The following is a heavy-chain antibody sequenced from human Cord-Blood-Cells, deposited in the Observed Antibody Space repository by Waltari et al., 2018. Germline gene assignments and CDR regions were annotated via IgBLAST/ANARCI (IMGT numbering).Heavy chain of an antibody. Sequence: QLQLQESGPGLVKPSETLSLTCTVSGGSIRSSSYYWGWIRQPPGKGLEWIGSIYYSGSTYYNPSLKSRVTISVDTSKNQFSLKLSSVTAADTAVYYCARSSIAARDAFDIWGQGTMVTVSS. J-gene: IGHJ3*02. D-gene: IGHD6-6*01. CDR3: ARSSIAARDAFDI. CDR1: GGSIRSSSYY. V-gene: IGHV4-39*01. CDR2: IYYSGST.